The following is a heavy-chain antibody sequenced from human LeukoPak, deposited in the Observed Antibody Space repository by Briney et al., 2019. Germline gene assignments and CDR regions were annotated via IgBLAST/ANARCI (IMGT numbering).Heavy chain of an antibody. V-gene: IGHV1-18*01. CDR3: ARTGATYYYGSGSYYNEEYFDY. D-gene: IGHD3-10*01. J-gene: IGHJ4*02. CDR1: GYTFTSYG. Sequence: ASVKVSCKASGYTFTSYGISWVRQAPGQGLEWMGWISAYNGNTNYAQKLQGRVTMTTDTSTSTAYMELRSLRSDDTAVYYCARTGATYYYGSGSYYNEEYFDYWGQGTLVTGSS. CDR2: ISAYNGNT.